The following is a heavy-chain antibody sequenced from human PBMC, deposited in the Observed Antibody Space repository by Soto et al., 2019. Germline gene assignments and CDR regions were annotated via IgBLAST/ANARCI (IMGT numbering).Heavy chain of an antibody. D-gene: IGHD3-22*01. CDR2: IYYSGST. J-gene: IGHJ6*02. V-gene: IGHV4-59*01. CDR3: ARVGQYYYDSSGYSLEPGSPYYYYGMDV. Sequence: VQLQESGPGLVKPSETLSLTCTVSGGSISSYYWSWIRQPPGKGLEWIGYIYYSGSTNYNPSLKSRVTISVDTSKNQFSLKLSSVTAADTAVYYCARVGQYYYDSSGYSLEPGSPYYYYGMDVWGQGTTVTVSS. CDR1: GGSISSYY.